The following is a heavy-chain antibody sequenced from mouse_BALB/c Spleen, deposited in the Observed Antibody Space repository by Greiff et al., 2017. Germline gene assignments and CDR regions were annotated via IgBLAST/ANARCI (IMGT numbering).Heavy chain of an antibody. CDR3: ARPGNYDAMDY. CDR2: INSNGGST. J-gene: IGHJ4*01. Sequence: EVMLVESGGGLVKLGGSLKLSCAASGFTFSSYYMSWVRQTPEKRLELVAAINSNGGSTYYPDTVKGRFTISRDNAKNTLYLQMSSLKSEDTALYYCARPGNYDAMDYWGQGTSVTVSS. D-gene: IGHD2-1*01. CDR1: GFTFSSYY. V-gene: IGHV5-6-2*01.